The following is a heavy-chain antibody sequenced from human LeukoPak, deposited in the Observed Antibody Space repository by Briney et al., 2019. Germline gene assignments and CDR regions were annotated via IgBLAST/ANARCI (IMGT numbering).Heavy chain of an antibody. D-gene: IGHD3-10*01. CDR3: ARPVYGSGSYNFDY. J-gene: IGHJ4*02. CDR1: GFTFSSYS. V-gene: IGHV3-21*01. Sequence: GGSLRLSCAASGFTFSSYSMNWVRQAPGKGLEWVSSISSSSSYIYYADSVKGRFTISRDNAKNSLYLQMNSLRAEDTAVYYCARPVYGSGSYNFDYWGQGTLVTVSP. CDR2: ISSSSSYI.